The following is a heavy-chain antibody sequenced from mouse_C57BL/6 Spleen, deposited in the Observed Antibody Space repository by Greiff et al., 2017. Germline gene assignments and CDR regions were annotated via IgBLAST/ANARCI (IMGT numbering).Heavy chain of an antibody. J-gene: IGHJ1*03. Sequence: EVKLVESVAELVRPGASVKLSCTASGFNIKNTYMHWVKQRPEQGLEWIGRIDPANGNTKYAPKFQGKATITADTSSNTAYLQLSSLTSEDAAIYYCARSWDKAGWYFDVWGTGTTVTVSS. D-gene: IGHD3-3*01. V-gene: IGHV14-3*01. CDR1: GFNIKNTY. CDR2: IDPANGNT. CDR3: ARSWDKAGWYFDV.